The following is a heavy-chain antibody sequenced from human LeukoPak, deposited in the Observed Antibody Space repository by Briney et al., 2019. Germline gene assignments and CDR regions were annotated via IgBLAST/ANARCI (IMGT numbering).Heavy chain of an antibody. V-gene: IGHV4-4*07. D-gene: IGHD6-19*01. Sequence: SETLSLTCTVSGGSISSYYWSWIRQPAGKGLEWIGRIYTSGSTNYSPSLKSRVTISVDKSKNQFSLKLSSVTAADTAVYYCARETSSGWYDYWGQGTLVTVSS. CDR1: GGSISSYY. CDR2: IYTSGST. CDR3: ARETSSGWYDY. J-gene: IGHJ4*02.